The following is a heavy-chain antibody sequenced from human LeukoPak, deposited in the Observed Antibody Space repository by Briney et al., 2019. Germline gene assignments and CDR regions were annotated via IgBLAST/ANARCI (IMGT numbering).Heavy chain of an antibody. CDR3: ARVGYSSSWTLYNWFDP. V-gene: IGHV1-18*01. CDR1: GYTFTSYG. CDR2: ISAYNGNT. Sequence: ASVKVSCKASGYTFTSYGISWVRQAPGQGLEWMGWISAYNGNTNYAQKLQGRVTMTTDTSTSTAYMELRSLRSDDTAVYYCARVGYSSSWTLYNWFDPWGQGTLVTVSS. J-gene: IGHJ5*02. D-gene: IGHD6-13*01.